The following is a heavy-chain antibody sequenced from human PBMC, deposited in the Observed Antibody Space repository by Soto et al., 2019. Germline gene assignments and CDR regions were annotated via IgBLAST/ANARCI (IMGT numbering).Heavy chain of an antibody. D-gene: IGHD1-1*01. Sequence: QVQLQESGPGLVKPSQTLSLTCTVSGGSISSGGYYWSSIRQHPGKGLEWIGYIHHSGSTNYNPSLKSRVTISVDTSKNQFSLKLSSVTAADTAVYYCAREAAGYLNGFDPWGQGALVTVSS. CDR1: GGSISSGGYY. V-gene: IGHV4-31*03. J-gene: IGHJ5*02. CDR2: IHHSGST. CDR3: AREAAGYLNGFDP.